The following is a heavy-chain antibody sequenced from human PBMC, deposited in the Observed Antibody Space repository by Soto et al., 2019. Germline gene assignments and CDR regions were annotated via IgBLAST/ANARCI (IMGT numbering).Heavy chain of an antibody. CDR2: ISHTGTT. J-gene: IGHJ6*02. CDR3: ARVTMVIRDSDHFGVDV. CDR1: GFPISSPYS. Sequence: SETLSLTCLVSGFPISSPYSWGWIRQPLGKGLEWIGSISHTGTTSYSPSLTSRVSISVDTSKNQVSLKLTSVTAADTAVYFCARVTMVIRDSDHFGVDVWGHGTTVTVSS. V-gene: IGHV4-38-2*02. D-gene: IGHD3-10*01.